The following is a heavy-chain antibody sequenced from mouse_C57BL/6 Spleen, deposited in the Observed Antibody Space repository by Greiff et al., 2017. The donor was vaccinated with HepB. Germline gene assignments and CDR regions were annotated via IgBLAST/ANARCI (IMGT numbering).Heavy chain of an antibody. CDR2: ISSGGSYT. Sequence: EVMLVESGGDLVKPGGSLKLSCAASGFTFSSYGMSWVRQTPDKRLEWVATISSGGSYTYYPDSVKGRFTISRDNAKNTLYLQMSSLKSEDTAMYYCASRGDYWGQGTSGTVSS. J-gene: IGHJ4*01. CDR1: GFTFSSYG. CDR3: ASRGDY. V-gene: IGHV5-6*02.